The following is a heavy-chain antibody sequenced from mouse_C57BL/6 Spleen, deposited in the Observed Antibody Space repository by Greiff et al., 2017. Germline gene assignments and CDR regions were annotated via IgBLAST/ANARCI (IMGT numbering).Heavy chain of an antibody. CDR2: IWRGGST. D-gene: IGHD2-2*01. J-gene: IGHJ2*01. V-gene: IGHV2-2*01. CDR1: GFSLTSYG. CDR3: ARNKSGYDYFDY. Sequence: QVQLQQSGPGLVQPSPCLSITCTVSGFSLTSYGVHWVRQSPGKGLEWLGVIWRGGSTAYNAAFISSMSISKDNAKSQVFFKMNRLQADDTAIYYCARNKSGYDYFDYGGQGTTLTVSS.